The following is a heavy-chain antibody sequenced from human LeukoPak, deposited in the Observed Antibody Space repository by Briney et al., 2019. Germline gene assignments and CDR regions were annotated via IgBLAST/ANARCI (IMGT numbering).Heavy chain of an antibody. V-gene: IGHV1-2*02. CDR3: ARSDVLYASQGEARYFNH. CDR2: VSPNNGGT. CDR1: GYSFTSYY. Sequence: ASVNVSCKASGYSFTSYYIHWVRQAPGQRLEWMGWVSPNNGGTNYAQKFQGRVTMTRDTSISTLYMDLNSLRSDDTAVYYCARSDVLYASQGEARYFNHWGQGTLVTVSS. D-gene: IGHD3-16*01. J-gene: IGHJ4*02.